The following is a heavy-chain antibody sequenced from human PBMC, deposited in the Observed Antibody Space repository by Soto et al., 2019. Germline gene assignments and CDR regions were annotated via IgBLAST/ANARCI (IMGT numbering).Heavy chain of an antibody. D-gene: IGHD4-4*01. J-gene: IGHJ4*02. Sequence: GGSLRLSCAASGFTFSSYGMHWVCQAPGKGLEWVAVIWYDGSNKYYADSVKGRFTISRDNSKNTLYLQMNSLRAEDTAVYYCAKDKSNTRWYFDYWGQGTLVTVSS. CDR3: AKDKSNTRWYFDY. CDR2: IWYDGSNK. CDR1: GFTFSSYG. V-gene: IGHV3-30*02.